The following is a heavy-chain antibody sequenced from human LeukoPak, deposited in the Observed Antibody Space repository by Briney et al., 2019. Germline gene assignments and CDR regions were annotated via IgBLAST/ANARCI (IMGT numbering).Heavy chain of an antibody. V-gene: IGHV3-33*08. J-gene: IGHJ4*02. CDR1: GFTFSSYA. CDR2: IWYDGSNK. CDR3: ARVSGYSGTWYVDY. D-gene: IGHD6-13*01. Sequence: GGSLRLSCAASGFTFSSYAMTWVRQAPGKGLEWVAIIWYDGSNKYYADFVKGRFTTSRDNSKNTLYLQMNSLRADDTAVYYCARVSGYSGTWYVDYWGQGTLVTVSS.